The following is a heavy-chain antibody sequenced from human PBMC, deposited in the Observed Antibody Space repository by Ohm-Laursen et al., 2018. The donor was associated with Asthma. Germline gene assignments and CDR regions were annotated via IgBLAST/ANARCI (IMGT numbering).Heavy chain of an antibody. D-gene: IGHD5-12*01. CDR2: IFYNGST. Sequence: TPSLTCTVSGDSINSDDYYWSWVRQPPGKGLEWIGFIFYNGSTSYNPSLRSRVAISIDTSKNQFSLKVTSVIAADTAVYFCARDGGGYGVNYYYYGMDVWGQGTTVSVSS. CDR3: ARDGGGYGVNYYYYGMDV. J-gene: IGHJ6*02. CDR1: GDSINSDDYY. V-gene: IGHV4-30-4*01.